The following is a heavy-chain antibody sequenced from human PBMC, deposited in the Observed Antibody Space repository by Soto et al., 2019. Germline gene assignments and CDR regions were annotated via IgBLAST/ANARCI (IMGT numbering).Heavy chain of an antibody. CDR3: AKGFWSGYGTFDY. J-gene: IGHJ4*02. CDR1: GFTFSSYG. D-gene: IGHD3-3*01. Sequence: QVQLVESGGGVVQPGRSLRLSCAASGFTFSSYGMHWVRQAPGKGLEWVAVISYDGSNKYYADSVKGRFTISRDNSQNALYLQMNSLRAEDTAVYYCAKGFWSGYGTFDYWGQGRLVTVSS. CDR2: ISYDGSNK. V-gene: IGHV3-30*18.